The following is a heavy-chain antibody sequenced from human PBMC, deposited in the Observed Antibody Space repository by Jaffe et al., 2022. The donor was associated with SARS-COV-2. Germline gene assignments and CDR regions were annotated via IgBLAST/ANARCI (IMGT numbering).Heavy chain of an antibody. CDR3: ARVGGYSPSYYMDV. Sequence: QVQLQQWGAGLLKPSETLSLTCAIYGGSFSGYYWSWIRQPPGKGLEWIGEINHSGSTNYNPSLKSRVTISVDTPKNQFSLKLTSVTAADTAVYFCARVGGYSPSYYMDVWGKGTTVTVSS. CDR1: GGSFSGYY. CDR2: INHSGST. D-gene: IGHD2-15*01. V-gene: IGHV4-34*01. J-gene: IGHJ6*03.